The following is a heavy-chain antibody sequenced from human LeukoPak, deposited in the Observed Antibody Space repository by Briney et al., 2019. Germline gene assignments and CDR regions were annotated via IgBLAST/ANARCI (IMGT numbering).Heavy chain of an antibody. CDR1: GFTFSDYG. V-gene: IGHV3-33*01. CDR3: ARTRYNSGGGDY. Sequence: SGGSLRLSCAASGFTFSDYGMHWVRQAPGKGLEWVAVIWYDGTNKYYADSVEGRFTISRDNSKNTLYLQMNSLRAEDTAVYYCARTRYNSGGGDYWGQGTRVTVS. D-gene: IGHD6-19*01. J-gene: IGHJ4*02. CDR2: IWYDGTNK.